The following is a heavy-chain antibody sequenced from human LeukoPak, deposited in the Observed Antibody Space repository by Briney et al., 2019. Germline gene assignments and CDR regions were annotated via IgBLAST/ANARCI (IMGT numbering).Heavy chain of an antibody. D-gene: IGHD5-24*01. CDR2: MYYGGST. CDR1: GGSINGYY. Sequence: SETLSLTCSVSGGSINGYYWSWIRQPPGRGLEWIGFMYYGGSTNYNPSLKSRVIISVDPSKNQSSLRLSSVAAADTAVYYCARAQGRDGYNEGYYFDYWGQGSLVTVSS. J-gene: IGHJ4*02. V-gene: IGHV4-59*01. CDR3: ARAQGRDGYNEGYYFDY.